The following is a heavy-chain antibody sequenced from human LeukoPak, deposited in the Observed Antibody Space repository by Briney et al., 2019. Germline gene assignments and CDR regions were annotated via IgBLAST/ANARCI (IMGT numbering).Heavy chain of an antibody. CDR3: ARYIVVVTAIGESAFDI. CDR1: GGSISSGGYY. V-gene: IGHV4-31*03. Sequence: SETLSLTCTVSGGSISSGGYYWSWLRQHPGEGLEWIGYIYYSGSTYYNPSLKSRVTISVDTSKNQFSLKLSPVTAADTAVYYCARYIVVVTAIGESAFDIWGQGTMVTVSS. CDR2: IYYSGST. D-gene: IGHD2-21*02. J-gene: IGHJ3*02.